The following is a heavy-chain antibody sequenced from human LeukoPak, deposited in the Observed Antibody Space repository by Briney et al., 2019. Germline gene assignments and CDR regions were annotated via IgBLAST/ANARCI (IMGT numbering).Heavy chain of an antibody. CDR2: IYYSGST. Sequence: PSETLSLTCTGSGGSISSYYWSWIRQPPGKGLEWIGYIYYSGSTNYNPSLKSRVTISVDTSKNQFSLKLSSVTAADTAVYYCARAVLWSRGNCFDPWGQGTLVTVSS. CDR1: GGSISSYY. D-gene: IGHD3-10*01. CDR3: ARAVLWSRGNCFDP. V-gene: IGHV4-59*01. J-gene: IGHJ5*02.